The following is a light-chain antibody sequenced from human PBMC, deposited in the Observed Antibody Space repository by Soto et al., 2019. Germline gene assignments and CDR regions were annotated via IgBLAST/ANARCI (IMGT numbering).Light chain of an antibody. CDR1: QSVSSY. V-gene: IGKV3-11*01. CDR3: QQRSNWPRLT. CDR2: DAS. Sequence: EIVLTQSPATLSLSPGERATLSCRASQSVSSYLAWYQQKPGQAPRLLIYDASYGATGIPARFSGSGSWTDFTLTIISLEPEDFAVYYCQQRSNWPRLTFGGGTKVEIK. J-gene: IGKJ4*01.